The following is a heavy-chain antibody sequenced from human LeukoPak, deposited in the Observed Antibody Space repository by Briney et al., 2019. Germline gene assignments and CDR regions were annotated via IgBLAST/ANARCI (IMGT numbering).Heavy chain of an antibody. CDR2: IYYSGST. J-gene: IGHJ4*02. Sequence: PSETLSLTCTVSGGSISSYYWSWIRQPPGKGLEWIGYIYYSGSTNYNPSLKSRVTISVDTSKNQLSLKLSSVTAADTAVYYCARGIKLAAAGTFFDYWGQGTLVTVSS. CDR3: ARGIKLAAAGTFFDY. V-gene: IGHV4-59*01. D-gene: IGHD6-13*01. CDR1: GGSISSYY.